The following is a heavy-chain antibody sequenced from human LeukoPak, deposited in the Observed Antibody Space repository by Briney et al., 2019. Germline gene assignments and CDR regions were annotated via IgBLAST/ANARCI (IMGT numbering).Heavy chain of an antibody. J-gene: IGHJ5*02. Sequence: ASVKVSCKASGYTFTGYYMHWVRQAPGRGLEWMGWINPNSGGTNYAQKFQGRVTMTRDTSISTAYMELSRLRSDDTAVYYCARDGSCNGLGENWFDPWGQGTLVTVSS. CDR2: INPNSGGT. D-gene: IGHD2-15*01. CDR3: ARDGSCNGLGENWFDP. V-gene: IGHV1-2*02. CDR1: GYTFTGYY.